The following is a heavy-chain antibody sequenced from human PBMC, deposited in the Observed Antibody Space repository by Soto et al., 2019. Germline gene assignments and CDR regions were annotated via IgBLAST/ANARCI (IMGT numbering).Heavy chain of an antibody. V-gene: IGHV3-30-3*01. CDR3: ARGYDYVWGSPH. J-gene: IGHJ4*02. D-gene: IGHD3-16*01. CDR1: GFTFSSYA. Sequence: QVQLVESGGGVVQPGRSLRLSCAASGFTFSSYAMHWVRQAPGKGLEWVAVISYDGSNKYYADSVKGRFTISRDNSKNTRYLQMNSLRAEDTAVYYCARGYDYVWGSPHWGQGTLVTVSS. CDR2: ISYDGSNK.